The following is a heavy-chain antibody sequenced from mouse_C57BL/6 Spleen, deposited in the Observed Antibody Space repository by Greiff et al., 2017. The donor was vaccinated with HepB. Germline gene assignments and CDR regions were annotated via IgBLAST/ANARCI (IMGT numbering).Heavy chain of an antibody. CDR1: GYAFSSSW. V-gene: IGHV1-82*01. D-gene: IGHD4-1*01. Sequence: QVQLKESGPELVKPGASVKISCKASGYAFSSSWMNWVKQRPGKGLEWIGRIYPGDGDTNYNGKFKGKATLTADKSYSTAYMQLSSLTSEDSAVYFCARCPLGRGYFDVWGTGTTVTVSS. CDR2: IYPGDGDT. J-gene: IGHJ1*03. CDR3: ARCPLGRGYFDV.